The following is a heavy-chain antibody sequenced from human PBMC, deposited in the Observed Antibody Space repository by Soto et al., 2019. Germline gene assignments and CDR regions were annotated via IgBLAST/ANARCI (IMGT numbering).Heavy chain of an antibody. CDR1: GTSVSSTYW. Sequence: QVQLRQSGSGLVKPSGTLSLTCVVSGTSVSSTYWWTWVRQAPGKGLEWLGEMYHTGTANYNPSLKNRATISVDKSNTQFSLKRTSMTAADTAVYYCATLPPRIVVVLSPFPSWGQGTPVTVSS. D-gene: IGHD2-15*01. CDR3: ATLPPRIVVVLSPFPS. CDR2: MYHTGTA. V-gene: IGHV4-4*02. J-gene: IGHJ5*02.